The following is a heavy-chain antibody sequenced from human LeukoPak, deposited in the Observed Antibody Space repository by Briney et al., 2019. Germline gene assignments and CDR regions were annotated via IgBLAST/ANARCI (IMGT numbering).Heavy chain of an antibody. CDR3: ARARGKVAATPYFDY. J-gene: IGHJ4*02. CDR1: GYTSTGYY. Sequence: GASVKVSCKASGYTSTGYYMHWVRQAPGQGLEWMGWINPNSGGTNYAQKFRGRVTMTRDTSISTAYMELSRLRSDDTAVYYCARARGKVAATPYFDYWGQGTLVTVSS. D-gene: IGHD2-15*01. CDR2: INPNSGGT. V-gene: IGHV1-2*02.